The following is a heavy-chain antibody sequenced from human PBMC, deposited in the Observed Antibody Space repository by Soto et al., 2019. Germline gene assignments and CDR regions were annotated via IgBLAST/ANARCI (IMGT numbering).Heavy chain of an antibody. CDR3: AREGYGRYFDWLLPHYYYYMDV. D-gene: IGHD3-9*01. CDR1: GFTFSSYG. Sequence: HPGGSLRLSCAASGFTFSSYGMHWVRQAPGKGLEWVAVIWYDGSNKYYADSVKGRFTISRDNSKNTLYLQMNSLRAEDTAVYYCAREGYGRYFDWLLPHYYYYMDVWGKGTTVTVSS. CDR2: IWYDGSNK. J-gene: IGHJ6*03. V-gene: IGHV3-33*01.